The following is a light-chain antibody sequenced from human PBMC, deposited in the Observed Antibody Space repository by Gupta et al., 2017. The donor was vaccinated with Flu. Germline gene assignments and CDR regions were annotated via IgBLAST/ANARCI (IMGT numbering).Light chain of an antibody. Sequence: TVLSQSPATLSLSPGERSTLSCRASQSASSYFAWYQQKPVQAPRLLIYDVSKMATGIPDRFSGSGAGTDFTLTSSSRESEDFAVYYRQQGYLWHTFGGGTKVEIK. V-gene: IGKV3-11*01. J-gene: IGKJ4*01. CDR1: QSASSY. CDR3: QQGYLWHT. CDR2: DVS.